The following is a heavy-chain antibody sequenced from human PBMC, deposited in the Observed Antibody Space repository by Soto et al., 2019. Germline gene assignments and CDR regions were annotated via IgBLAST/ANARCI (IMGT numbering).Heavy chain of an antibody. CDR1: GNTIAELS. D-gene: IGHD2-15*01. J-gene: IGHJ6*02. CDR3: ETSAPHIVLLLPSTPWAPYFYGIHV. Sequence: GASVKVSWKVCGNTIAELSMHWGRQAPGKGLEWMGGFDPEDGETIYEQKFQGRVTMTEDTHTDTAYMERRSLRSEGTAVYNCETSAPHIVLLLPSTPWAPYFYGIHVWGQATTVTASS. V-gene: IGHV1-24*01. CDR2: FDPEDGET.